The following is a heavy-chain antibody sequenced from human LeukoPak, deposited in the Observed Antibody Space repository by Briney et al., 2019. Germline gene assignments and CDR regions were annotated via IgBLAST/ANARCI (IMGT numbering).Heavy chain of an antibody. J-gene: IGHJ4*02. CDR2: IYYSGST. CDR3: AADTPHAY. Sequence: SETLSLTCTVSGGSISSYYWSWIRQPPGKGLEWIGSIYYSGSTYYNPSLKSRVTISVDTSKNQFSLKLSSVTAADTAVYYCAADTPHAYWGQGTLVTVSS. V-gene: IGHV4-59*05. CDR1: GGSISSYY. D-gene: IGHD3-16*01.